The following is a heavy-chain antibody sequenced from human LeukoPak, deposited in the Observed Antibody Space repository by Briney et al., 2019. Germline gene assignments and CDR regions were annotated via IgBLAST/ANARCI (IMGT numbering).Heavy chain of an antibody. V-gene: IGHV3-53*01. Sequence: GGSLRLSCAVSGFSVTNNYMSWVRQAPGKGLEWVSVFYVGGATYYADSVKGRFTISRDNSENTLYLQMKSLRAEDTAVYYCAKVCDFWSGYINWFDPWGQGTLVTVSS. CDR3: AKVCDFWSGYINWFDP. D-gene: IGHD3-3*01. CDR1: GFSVTNNY. J-gene: IGHJ5*02. CDR2: FYVGGAT.